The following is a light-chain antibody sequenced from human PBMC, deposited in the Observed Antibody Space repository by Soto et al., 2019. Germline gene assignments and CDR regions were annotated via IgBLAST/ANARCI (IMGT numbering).Light chain of an antibody. Sequence: EIVLTQSPATLSVSPGERATLSCRASQSVISYLAWYQQKPGQAPRLLIYDASTRATGIPARFSGSGSGTDVSLTISSLEPADFAVDYCQQRSNWPPVTFGGGTKVEIK. CDR2: DAS. CDR1: QSVISY. J-gene: IGKJ4*01. V-gene: IGKV3-11*01. CDR3: QQRSNWPPVT.